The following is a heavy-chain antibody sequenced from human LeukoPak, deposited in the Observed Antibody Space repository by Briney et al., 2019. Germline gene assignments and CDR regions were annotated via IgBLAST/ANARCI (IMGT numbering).Heavy chain of an antibody. V-gene: IGHV4-4*02. CDR2: IYHSGST. CDR3: ARLEDRYCSSTSCYGGGFDY. Sequence: SETLSLTCAVSGVSISSNNWWNWVRQPPGKGLEWIGEIYHSGSTNYNPSLKSRVTISVDTSKNQFSLKLSSVTAADTAVYYCARLEDRYCSSTSCYGGGFDYRGQGTLVTVSS. D-gene: IGHD2-2*01. J-gene: IGHJ4*02. CDR1: GVSISSNNW.